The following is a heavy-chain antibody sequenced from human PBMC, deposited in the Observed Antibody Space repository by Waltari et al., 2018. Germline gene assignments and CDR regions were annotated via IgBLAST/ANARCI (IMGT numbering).Heavy chain of an antibody. Sequence: EVQLLESGGGLVQPGGSLRLSCAASGFTFGNYDMSWVRQAPGKGLEWVSSIRGRGSKTSNRDAVKGRFTISRDNSRNTLFLVRNSLRAGDTAVYYCARDAGAGYYYFDLWGQGTLVTVSS. CDR2: IRGRGSKT. CDR3: ARDAGAGYYYFDL. J-gene: IGHJ4*02. CDR1: GFTFGNYD. D-gene: IGHD1-26*01. V-gene: IGHV3-23*01.